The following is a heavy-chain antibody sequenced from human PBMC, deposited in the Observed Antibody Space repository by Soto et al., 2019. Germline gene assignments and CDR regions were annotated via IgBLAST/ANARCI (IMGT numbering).Heavy chain of an antibody. CDR1: RFTFSSYA. CDR3: AKAGFSSGWSPSYFDY. V-gene: IGHV3-23*01. Sequence: EVQLLESGGGLVQPGRSLRLSCAASRFTFSSYAMNWVRQAPGKGLEWVSALSGTGGSTYYADSVKGRFTISRDNSKNTLYLQINSLRVEDTAVFYCAKAGFSSGWSPSYFDYWGQGTLVTVSS. J-gene: IGHJ4*02. CDR2: LSGTGGST. D-gene: IGHD6-19*01.